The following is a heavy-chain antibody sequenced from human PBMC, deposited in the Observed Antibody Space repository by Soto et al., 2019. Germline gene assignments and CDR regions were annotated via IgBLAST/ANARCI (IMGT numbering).Heavy chain of an antibody. V-gene: IGHV3-30*18. CDR3: AKGVAALEGSADY. J-gene: IGHJ4*02. Sequence: PGGSLRLSCAAYGFTFSSYGMHWVRQAPGKGLEWVAVISYDGSNKYYADSVKGRFTISRDNSKNTLYLQMNSLRAEDTAVYYCAKGVAALEGSADYWGQGTLVTVSS. CDR2: ISYDGSNK. D-gene: IGHD2-21*01. CDR1: GFTFSSYG.